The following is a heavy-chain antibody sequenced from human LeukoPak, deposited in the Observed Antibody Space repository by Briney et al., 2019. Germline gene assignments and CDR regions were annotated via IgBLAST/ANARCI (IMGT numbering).Heavy chain of an antibody. CDR2: IIPIFGTA. V-gene: IGHV1-69*05. J-gene: IGHJ4*02. CDR3: ATSDYGDSENIFDC. CDR1: GGTFSSYA. Sequence: ASVKVSCKASGGTFSSYAISWVRQAPGQGLEWMGGIIPIFGTANYAQKFQGRVTITTDESTSTAYMELSSLRSEDTAVYYCATSDYGDSENIFDCWGQGTLVTVSS. D-gene: IGHD4-17*01.